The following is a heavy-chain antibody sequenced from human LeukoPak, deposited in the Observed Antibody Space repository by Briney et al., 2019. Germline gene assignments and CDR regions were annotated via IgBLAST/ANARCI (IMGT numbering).Heavy chain of an antibody. Sequence: GGSLRLSCAASGFTFSNAWMSWVRQAPGKGLEWVSSISSSSSYIYYADSVKGRFTISRDNAKNSLYLQMNSLRAEDTAVYYCARVVGSCSGGSCYSNFDYWGQGTLVTVSS. CDR3: ARVVGSCSGGSCYSNFDY. D-gene: IGHD2-15*01. V-gene: IGHV3-21*01. J-gene: IGHJ4*02. CDR2: ISSSSSYI. CDR1: GFTFSNAW.